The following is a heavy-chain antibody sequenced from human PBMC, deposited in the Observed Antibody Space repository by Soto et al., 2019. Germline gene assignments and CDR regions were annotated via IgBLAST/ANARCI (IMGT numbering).Heavy chain of an antibody. CDR3: ARETQAFDS. CDR2: ISYVGMKK. V-gene: IGHV3-30*04. CDR1: GCTFRSYA. J-gene: IGHJ4*02. Sequence: PGGSLILSCVASGCTFRSYAMHWVRQAPFKGLDLVAVISYVGMKKXNXXXVXGRXXXXXXXSXNTDVMEVCSLGGXYTAVYYCARETQAFDSWGQGTLVTVSS.